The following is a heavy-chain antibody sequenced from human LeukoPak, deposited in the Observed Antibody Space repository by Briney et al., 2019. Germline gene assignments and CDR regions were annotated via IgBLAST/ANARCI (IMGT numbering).Heavy chain of an antibody. J-gene: IGHJ4*02. D-gene: IGHD4-11*01. CDR2: IHTSVST. V-gene: IGHV4-4*07. CDR1: GGSISSYY. Sequence: TSETLSLTCTVSGGSISSYYWSWTRQPAGKGLEWIGRIHTSVSTNYNPSLKSRVTMSVDTSKNQFSLKLSSVTAADTAVYYCARDGRRYSNYVRDYWGQGTLVTVSS. CDR3: ARDGRRYSNYVRDY.